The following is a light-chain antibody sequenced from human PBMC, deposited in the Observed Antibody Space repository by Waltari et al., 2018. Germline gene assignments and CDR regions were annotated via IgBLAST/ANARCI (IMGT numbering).Light chain of an antibody. CDR3: TSFTSRSTWV. CDR1: SSDVGAYNF. Sequence: QSALTQPVSVSESPGQSITLSCTGTSSDVGAYNFFSWYQQHPGKAPKLMIYEVSNRPSGVSSRFSASKSGNTASLTISGLQAEDEADYYCTSFTSRSTWVFGGGTKLTVL. J-gene: IGLJ3*02. V-gene: IGLV2-14*01. CDR2: EVS.